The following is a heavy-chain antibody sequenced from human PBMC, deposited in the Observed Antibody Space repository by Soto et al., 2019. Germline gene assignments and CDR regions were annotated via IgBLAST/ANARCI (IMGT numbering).Heavy chain of an antibody. Sequence: SETLSLTCTVSGGSISSRSYYWGWIRQPPGKGLEWIGSIYYSGSTNYNPSLKSRVTISVDTSKNQFSLKLSSVTAADTAVYYCATRGSHPGIDYGDYEGGYYYYYMDVWGKGTTVTVSS. CDR3: ATRGSHPGIDYGDYEGGYYYYYMDV. CDR2: IYYSGST. CDR1: GGSISSRSYY. J-gene: IGHJ6*03. D-gene: IGHD4-17*01. V-gene: IGHV4-39*07.